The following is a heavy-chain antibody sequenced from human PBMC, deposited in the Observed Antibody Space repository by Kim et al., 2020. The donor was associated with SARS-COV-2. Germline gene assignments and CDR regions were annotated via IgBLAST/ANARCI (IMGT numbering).Heavy chain of an antibody. J-gene: IGHJ4*02. Sequence: AQKLQGRVTMTTDTSTSTAYMELRSLRSDDTAVYYCARGSDWSSPAGIDYWGQGALVTVSS. CDR3: ARGSDWSSPAGIDY. D-gene: IGHD6-13*01. V-gene: IGHV1-18*01.